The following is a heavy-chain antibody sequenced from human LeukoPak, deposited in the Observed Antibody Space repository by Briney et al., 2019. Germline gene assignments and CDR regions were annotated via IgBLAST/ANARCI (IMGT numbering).Heavy chain of an antibody. J-gene: IGHJ5*02. Sequence: SETLSLTCAVYGGSFSGYYWSWIRQPPGKGLEWIGEINHSGSTNYNPSLKSRVTISVDTSKNQFSLKLSSVTAADTAVYFFAIGHAFAFVSSGYRHLHWFDPWGQGTLVTVSS. V-gene: IGHV4-34*01. CDR3: AIGHAFAFVSSGYRHLHWFDP. CDR2: INHSGST. CDR1: GGSFSGYY. D-gene: IGHD3-22*01.